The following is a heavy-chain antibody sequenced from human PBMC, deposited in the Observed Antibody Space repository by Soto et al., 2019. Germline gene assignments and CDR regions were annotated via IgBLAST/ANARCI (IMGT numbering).Heavy chain of an antibody. D-gene: IGHD3-3*01. CDR3: AKEPNDFWSGQLTTFDP. V-gene: IGHV1-46*03. CDR2: INPVSAYT. CDR1: GYTFTSYY. Sequence: QVQLVQSGAEVKKPGASVKISCKASGYTFTSYYVHWLRQAPGQGLEWMGMINPVSAYTAYAQKLQGRDTPTRDTSTSTATMEVSTLRSQDTAVYYCAKEPNDFWSGQLTTFDPGGQGTLITVSS. J-gene: IGHJ5*02.